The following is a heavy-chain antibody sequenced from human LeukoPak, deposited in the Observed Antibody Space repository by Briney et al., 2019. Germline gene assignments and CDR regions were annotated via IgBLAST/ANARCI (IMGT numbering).Heavy chain of an antibody. J-gene: IGHJ4*01. CDR1: GFTFTDYW. Sequence: GGSLRLSCAVSGFTFTDYWMNWVRQAPGKGLEWVASIRQDGSEKTYVDSVKGRFTISRDNTKNSLSLQVNSLRVEDTAVNYCARDGTAAGLYFDLWGQGTLVTVSS. CDR3: ARDGTAAGLYFDL. D-gene: IGHD6-13*01. CDR2: IRQDGSEK. V-gene: IGHV3-7*01.